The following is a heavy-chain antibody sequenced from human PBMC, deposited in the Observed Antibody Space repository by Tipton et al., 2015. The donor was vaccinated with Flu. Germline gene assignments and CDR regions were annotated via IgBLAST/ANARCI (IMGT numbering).Heavy chain of an antibody. CDR1: GYSISSGYY. V-gene: IGHV4-38-2*02. J-gene: IGHJ4*02. CDR2: IYYSGST. CDR3: ARVSLGRYYFDY. Sequence: TLSLTCTVSGYSISSGYYWGWIRQPPGKGLEWIGSIYYSGSTYYNPSLKSRVTISVDTSKNQFSLKLSSVTAADTAVYYCARVSLGRYYFDYWGQGTLVTVSS.